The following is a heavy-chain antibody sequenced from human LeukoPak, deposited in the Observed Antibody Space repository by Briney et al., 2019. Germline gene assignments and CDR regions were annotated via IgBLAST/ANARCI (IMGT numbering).Heavy chain of an antibody. CDR2: ISVSSTYT. CDR1: GFTFSTYN. J-gene: IGHJ6*02. Sequence: GGSLRLSCAASGFTFSTYNMNWVRQVPGKGLEWVSSISVSSTYTFYADSVKGRFTISRDNAKNSLYLQMNSLRAEDTAVYYCTRDHVAAAGTDYFYYYGMDVWGQGSTVTVSS. CDR3: TRDHVAAAGTDYFYYYGMDV. V-gene: IGHV3-21*01. D-gene: IGHD6-13*01.